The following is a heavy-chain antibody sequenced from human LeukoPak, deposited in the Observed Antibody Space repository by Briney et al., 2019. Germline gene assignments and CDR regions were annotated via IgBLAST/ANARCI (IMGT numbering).Heavy chain of an antibody. CDR2: ISAYNGNT. J-gene: IGHJ4*02. V-gene: IGHV1-18*01. Sequence: ASVKVSCKASSYTFTSYGISWVRQAPRQGLEWMGWISAYNGNTNYAQKLQGRVTMTTDTSTSTAYMELRSLRSDDTAVYYCARVGYDFWSGYYTGGYYFDYWAREPWSPSPQ. CDR1: SYTFTSYG. CDR3: ARVGYDFWSGYYTGGYYFDY. D-gene: IGHD3-3*01.